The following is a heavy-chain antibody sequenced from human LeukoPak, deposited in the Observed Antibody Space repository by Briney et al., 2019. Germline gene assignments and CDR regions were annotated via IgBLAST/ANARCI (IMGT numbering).Heavy chain of an antibody. Sequence: SETLSLTCAVYGGSFSGYYWSWIRQPPGKGLEWIGYIYYSGSTNYNPSLKSRVTISVDTSKNQFSLKLSSVTAADTAVYYCARRYCSGGSCYSGGNWFDPWGQGTLVTVSS. CDR3: ARRYCSGGSCYSGGNWFDP. J-gene: IGHJ5*02. V-gene: IGHV4-59*08. D-gene: IGHD2-15*01. CDR2: IYYSGST. CDR1: GGSFSGYY.